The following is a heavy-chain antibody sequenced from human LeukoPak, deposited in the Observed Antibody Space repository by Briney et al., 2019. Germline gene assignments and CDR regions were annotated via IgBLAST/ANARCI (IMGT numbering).Heavy chain of an antibody. D-gene: IGHD4-17*01. Sequence: GASVKVSCKASGYTFTGYYMHWVRQAPGQGLEWMGWINPNSGGTNYAQKFQGRVTMTRDTSISTAYMELSRLRSDDTAVYYCARSAVTTWLNWFDPWGQGTLVTVSS. CDR2: INPNSGGT. CDR1: GYTFTGYY. CDR3: ARSAVTTWLNWFDP. V-gene: IGHV1-2*02. J-gene: IGHJ5*02.